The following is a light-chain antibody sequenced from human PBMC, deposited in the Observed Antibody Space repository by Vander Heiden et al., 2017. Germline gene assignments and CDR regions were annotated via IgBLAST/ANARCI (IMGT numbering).Light chain of an antibody. CDR2: EDT. CDR1: ELPKKY. J-gene: IGLJ1*01. CDR3: YSTDSSSSRGV. Sequence: YLLTQPPPLSACPGQTARITCSGDELPKKYAYWYQQKPGQAPVMVIQEDTKRPAGIPDRFSGSSSGTVATLTISGTQVEDEADYYCYSTDSSSSRGVFGTGTKVTVL. V-gene: IGLV3-10*01.